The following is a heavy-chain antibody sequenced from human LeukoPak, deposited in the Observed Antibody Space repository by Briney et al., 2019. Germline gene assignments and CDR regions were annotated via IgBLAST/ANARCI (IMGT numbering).Heavy chain of an antibody. J-gene: IGHJ4*02. CDR3: ARSADRSGYFREITLYYFDY. Sequence: GGSLRLSCAVSGFTFSKAWMSWIRQAPGKGLEWVSYISNRGSTIHYADSVRGRFTISRDNAKKSLYLQMNGLRAEDTAVYYCARSADRSGYFREITLYYFDYWGQGTLVTVSS. D-gene: IGHD3-22*01. CDR2: ISNRGSTI. V-gene: IGHV3-11*01. CDR1: GFTFSKAW.